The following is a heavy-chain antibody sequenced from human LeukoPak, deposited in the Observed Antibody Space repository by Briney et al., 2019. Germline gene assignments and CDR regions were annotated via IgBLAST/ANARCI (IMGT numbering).Heavy chain of an antibody. CDR2: IYYSGST. J-gene: IGHJ4*02. CDR1: GDSISSSSYY. CDR3: ARYWGPYDNSGAYFDY. V-gene: IGHV4-39*01. D-gene: IGHD3-22*01. Sequence: SETLSLTCTVSGDSISSSSYYWVWLRQPPGKGLEWIATIYYSGSTYYNPSLKSRVAISVDTSKNQFSLKLSSVTAADTAMYYCARYWGPYDNSGAYFDYWGQGTLVTVSS.